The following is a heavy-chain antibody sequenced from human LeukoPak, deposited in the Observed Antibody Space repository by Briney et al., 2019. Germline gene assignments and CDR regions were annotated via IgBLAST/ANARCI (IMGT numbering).Heavy chain of an antibody. Sequence: GGSLRLSCAASGFTFMTYSMNWVRQAPGKGLEWVSSISSTSSSYIYYADSVKGRFTISRDNSKNTLYLQINSLRAEDTAVYYCAKDEGAWGQGTLVTVSS. J-gene: IGHJ5*02. CDR3: AKDEGA. CDR1: GFTFMTYS. V-gene: IGHV3-21*01. CDR2: ISSTSSSYI. D-gene: IGHD3-16*01.